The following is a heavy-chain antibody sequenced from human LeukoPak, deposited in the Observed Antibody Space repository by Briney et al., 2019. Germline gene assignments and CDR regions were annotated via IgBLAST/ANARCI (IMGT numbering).Heavy chain of an antibody. CDR3: AIGYCSSTSCYRGPDDAFDI. CDR2: ISAYNGNT. D-gene: IGHD2-2*02. J-gene: IGHJ3*02. CDR1: GYTFTSYA. V-gene: IGHV1-18*01. Sequence: ASVKVSCKASGYTFTSYAMNWVRQAPGQGLEWMGWISAYNGNTNYAQKLQGRVTMTTDTSTSTAYMELRSLRSDDTAVYYCAIGYCSSTSCYRGPDDAFDIWGQGTMVTVSS.